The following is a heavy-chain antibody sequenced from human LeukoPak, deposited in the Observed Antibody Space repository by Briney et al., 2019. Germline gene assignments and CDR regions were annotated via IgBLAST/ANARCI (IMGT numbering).Heavy chain of an antibody. D-gene: IGHD3-22*01. J-gene: IGHJ6*03. V-gene: IGHV4-61*02. Sequence: PSETLSLTCTVSGDSISSGSYYWSWIRQPAGKGLEWIGRIYTSGITNYNPSPKSRVTISVDTSKNQFSLKLSSVTAADTAVYYCARDFHYYDSSGYYYHYYYYYMDVWGKGTTVTVSS. CDR3: ARDFHYYDSSGYYYHYYYYYMDV. CDR2: IYTSGIT. CDR1: GDSISSGSYY.